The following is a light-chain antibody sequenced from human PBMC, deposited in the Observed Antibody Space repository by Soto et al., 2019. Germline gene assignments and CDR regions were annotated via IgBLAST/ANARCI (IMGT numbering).Light chain of an antibody. CDR1: NIGSKS. CDR2: YDS. Sequence: SYELTQPPSVSVAPGKTARITCGGNNIGSKSVHGYQQKPGQAPVLVIYYDSDRPSGIPERFSGSNSGNTATLTISSVEAGDEADYYCHVRNSSSELVVFGGRTKLTVL. CDR3: HVRNSSSELVV. V-gene: IGLV3-21*04. J-gene: IGLJ2*01.